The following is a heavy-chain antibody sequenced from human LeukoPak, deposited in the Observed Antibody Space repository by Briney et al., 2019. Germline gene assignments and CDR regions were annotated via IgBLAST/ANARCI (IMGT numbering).Heavy chain of an antibody. CDR2: ITSSSSHV. J-gene: IGHJ4*02. V-gene: IGHV3-21*04. Sequence: PGGSLRLSCAASGFTFSTYSMNWVRQAPGTGLEWVSSITSSSSHVYYADSVKGRFTISRDNAKNSLYLQTNGLRAEDTAVYYCAKRLLHYFDSWGQGTLVTVSS. D-gene: IGHD2-15*01. CDR1: GFTFSTYS. CDR3: AKRLLHYFDS.